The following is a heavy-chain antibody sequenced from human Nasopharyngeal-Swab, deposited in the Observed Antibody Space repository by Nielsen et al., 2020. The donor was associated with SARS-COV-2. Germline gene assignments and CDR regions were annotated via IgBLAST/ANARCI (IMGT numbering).Heavy chain of an antibody. J-gene: IGHJ4*02. D-gene: IGHD1-7*01. CDR3: ATAYNGNYYWDY. CDR1: GYSFSSYW. CDR2: MSPRDSDT. Sequence: GESLKISCKGSGYSFSSYWIGWVRQMPGKGLEWMGIMSPRDSDTRYSPSFQGQVTISADKSISTAYLQWSSLKASDTAMYYCATAYNGNYYWDYWGQGTLVNVSS. V-gene: IGHV5-51*01.